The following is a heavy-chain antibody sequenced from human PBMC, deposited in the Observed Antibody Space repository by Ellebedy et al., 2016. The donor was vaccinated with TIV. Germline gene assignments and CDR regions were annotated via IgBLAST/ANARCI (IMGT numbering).Heavy chain of an antibody. CDR2: KRFDGRNE. D-gene: IGHD6-19*01. Sequence: PGGSLRLSCVVSGFTFSTYGMHWVRQAPGKGLEWVAFKRFDGRNEYCRDSVQGRFIISRDLSKNTLYLQMNRLRSEDTGIYYCTRETNPPPGALAGTAFDCWGQGTLVIVSS. J-gene: IGHJ4*02. V-gene: IGHV3-30*02. CDR1: GFTFSTYG. CDR3: TRETNPPPGALAGTAFDC.